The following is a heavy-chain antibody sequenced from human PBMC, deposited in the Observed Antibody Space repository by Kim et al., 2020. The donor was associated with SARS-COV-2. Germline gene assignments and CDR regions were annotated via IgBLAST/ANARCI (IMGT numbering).Heavy chain of an antibody. Sequence: GGSLRLSCAASGFTFSSYEMNWVRQAPGKGLEWVSYISSSGSTIYYADSVKGRFTISRDNAKNSLYLQMNSLRAEDTAVYYCARDPNYYDSSGLRFDPWGQGTLVTVSS. CDR3: ARDPNYYDSSGLRFDP. CDR1: GFTFSSYE. J-gene: IGHJ5*02. D-gene: IGHD3-22*01. CDR2: ISSSGSTI. V-gene: IGHV3-48*03.